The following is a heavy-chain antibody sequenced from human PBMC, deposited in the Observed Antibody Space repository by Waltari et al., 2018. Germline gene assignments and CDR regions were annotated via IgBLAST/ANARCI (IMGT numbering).Heavy chain of an antibody. CDR1: GGSISGYF. CDR3: AREGGGTDCSGIKCYNWDAFDI. CDR2: IYRSGRT. D-gene: IGHD2-15*01. V-gene: IGHV4-4*07. J-gene: IGHJ3*02. Sequence: QVQLQESGPGLVMPSETLSLTCPVHGGSISGYFWSWIRPPAGKGLAGIGRIYRSGRTHYSPTLKSRVTMSLERSTNQFSLTLSSVTAADTAVYYCAREGGGTDCSGIKCYNWDAFDIWGQGTMVTVSS.